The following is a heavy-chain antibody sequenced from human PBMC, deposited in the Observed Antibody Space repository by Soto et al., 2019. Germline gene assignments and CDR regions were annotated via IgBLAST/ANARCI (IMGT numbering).Heavy chain of an antibody. CDR2: IWYDGSNK. J-gene: IGHJ4*02. V-gene: IGHV3-33*01. Sequence: QVQLVESGGGVVQPGSSLKPSGAASGFTFVSYALHGVRQAPGRGREWVAVIWYDGSNKYYADSVKGRFTISRDNSKNTLYLQMNSLRAEDTAVYYCARERAAYYDILTGYYNPYYWGQGTLVTVSS. CDR3: ARERAAYYDILTGYYNPYY. CDR1: GFTFVSYA. D-gene: IGHD3-9*01.